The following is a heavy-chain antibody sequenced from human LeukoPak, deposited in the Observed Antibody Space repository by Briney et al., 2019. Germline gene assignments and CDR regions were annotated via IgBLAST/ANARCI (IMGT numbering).Heavy chain of an antibody. Sequence: GGSLRLSCTASGFTSSHAWMSWVRQAPGKGLEWVGRIKSKADGGTTDYAAPVKGRFTISRDDSKNTLFLQINSLKSEDTAVYYCTWGTGGNFDYWGQGTLVTVSS. CDR3: TWGTGGNFDY. J-gene: IGHJ4*02. V-gene: IGHV3-15*01. CDR2: IKSKADGGTT. D-gene: IGHD2-8*02. CDR1: GFTSSHAW.